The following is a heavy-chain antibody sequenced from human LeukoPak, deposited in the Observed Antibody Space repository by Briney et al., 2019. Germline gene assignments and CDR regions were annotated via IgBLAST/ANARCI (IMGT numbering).Heavy chain of an antibody. CDR3: VREKCFGPSCDLSPLEAFDV. CDR2: VKPSNGAT. J-gene: IGHJ3*01. Sequence: PRASVKVSCKASGYTFSKYAVNWVRQAPGQGLEWLGWVKPSNGATSYKENFQGRVTLSTDLPTGTAYMELNSLMSDDTAVYYCVREKCFGPSCDLSPLEAFDVWGQGTTVTVSP. CDR1: GYTFSKYA. V-gene: IGHV1-2*02. D-gene: IGHD1-1*01.